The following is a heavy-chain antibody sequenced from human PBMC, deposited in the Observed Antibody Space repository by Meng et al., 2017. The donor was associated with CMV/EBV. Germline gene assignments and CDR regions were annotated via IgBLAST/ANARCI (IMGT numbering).Heavy chain of an antibody. D-gene: IGHD3-3*01. V-gene: IGHV4-39*07. Sequence: SETLSLTCTVSGGSISSSSYYWGWIRQPPGKGLEWIGSIYYSGSTYYNPSLKSRVTISVGTSKNQFSLKLSSVTAADTAVYYCAKVFGFLPPPFDYWGQGTLVTVSS. CDR3: AKVFGFLPPPFDY. J-gene: IGHJ4*02. CDR1: GGSISSSSYY. CDR2: IYYSGST.